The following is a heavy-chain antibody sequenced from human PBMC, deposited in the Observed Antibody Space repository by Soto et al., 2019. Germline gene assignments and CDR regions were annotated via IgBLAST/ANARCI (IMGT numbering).Heavy chain of an antibody. V-gene: IGHV1-69*01. Sequence: QVQLVQSGAEVKKPGSSVKVSCKASGGTFSSYAISWVRQAPGQGLEWMGGIIPIFGTANYAQKFQGRVTITADESTSTAYKELSSLRSEDTAVYYCARTRFLEWLLYRGNDYNWFDPWGQGTLVTVSS. CDR3: ARTRFLEWLLYRGNDYNWFDP. CDR2: IIPIFGTA. CDR1: GGTFSSYA. D-gene: IGHD3-3*01. J-gene: IGHJ5*02.